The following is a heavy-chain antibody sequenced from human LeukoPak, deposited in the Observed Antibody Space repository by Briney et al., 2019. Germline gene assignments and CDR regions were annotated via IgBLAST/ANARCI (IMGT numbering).Heavy chain of an antibody. Sequence: GGSLRLSCAASGFTVSSNYMSWVRQAPGKGLEWVSVICSGGSTYYADSVKGRFTISRDNSKNTLYLQMNSLRAEDTAVCYCASQSYDILTGYYLWGQGTLVTVSS. J-gene: IGHJ4*02. D-gene: IGHD3-9*01. V-gene: IGHV3-53*01. CDR2: ICSGGST. CDR1: GFTVSSNY. CDR3: ASQSYDILTGYYL.